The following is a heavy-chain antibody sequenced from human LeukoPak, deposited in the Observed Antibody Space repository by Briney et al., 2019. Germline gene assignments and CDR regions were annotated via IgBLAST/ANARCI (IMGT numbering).Heavy chain of an antibody. CDR2: IWYDGSNK. Sequence: GGSLRLSCAASGITFRSYGMHWVRQAPGKELEWVAFIWYDGSNKYYADSVKGRSTISRDNSRNTLFLQMNSLRAEDTAVYYCARGPYGRQNWFDPWGQGTLVTVSS. CDR3: ARGPYGRQNWFDP. V-gene: IGHV3-33*01. J-gene: IGHJ5*02. CDR1: GITFRSYG. D-gene: IGHD4-17*01.